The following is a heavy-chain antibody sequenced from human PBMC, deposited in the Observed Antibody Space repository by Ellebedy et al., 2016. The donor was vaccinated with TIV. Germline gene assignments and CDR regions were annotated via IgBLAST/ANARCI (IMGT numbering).Heavy chain of an antibody. D-gene: IGHD7-27*01. V-gene: IGHV3-9*01. CDR1: GFTFDDYA. J-gene: IGHJ4*02. CDR3: TKDLLRGIWGGSGRDY. Sequence: SLKISCAASGFTFDDYAMHCVRPAPGKGLEWVSGISWRGHYIGYADSVRGRFTISRGNAKNSLYLQMNSLRIEDTAVYYCTKDLLRGIWGGSGRDYWGQGTLVTVSS. CDR2: ISWRGHYI.